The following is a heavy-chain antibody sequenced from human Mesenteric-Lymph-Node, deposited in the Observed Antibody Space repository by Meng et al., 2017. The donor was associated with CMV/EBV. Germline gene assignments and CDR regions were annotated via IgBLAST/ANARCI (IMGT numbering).Heavy chain of an antibody. D-gene: IGHD2-21*01. V-gene: IGHV4-34*01. CDR1: GGSFNDYE. Sequence: SETLSLTCTVSGGSFNDYEWTWIRQSPGKGLEWIGEINHSGSTDYNPSLKSRVTISVDTSKKQFSLRLSSVTAADTAVYYCAREARYCGGDCYWRYFQHWGQGTLVTVSS. CDR2: INHSGST. CDR3: AREARYCGGDCYWRYFQH. J-gene: IGHJ1*01.